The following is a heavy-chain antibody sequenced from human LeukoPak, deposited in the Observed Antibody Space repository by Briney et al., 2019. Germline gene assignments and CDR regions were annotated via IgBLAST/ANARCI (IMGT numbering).Heavy chain of an antibody. CDR2: ISGSGGST. D-gene: IGHD2-2*01. Sequence: GGSLRLSCAASGFTFSSYAMSWVRQAPGKGLEWVSAISGSGGSTYYADSVKGRFTISRDNSKNTLYLQMNSLRAEDTAVYYCAKDLTQRYCSSTSCFVDYWGQGTLVTVSS. CDR3: AKDLTQRYCSSTSCFVDY. CDR1: GFTFSSYA. V-gene: IGHV3-23*01. J-gene: IGHJ4*02.